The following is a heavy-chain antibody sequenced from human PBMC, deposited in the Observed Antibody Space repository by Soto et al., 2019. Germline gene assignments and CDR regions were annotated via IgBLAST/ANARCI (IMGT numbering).Heavy chain of an antibody. CDR3: AKWAGTYGDYARVFDY. Sequence: EVQLLESGGGLAQPGGSLRLSCAASGFTFSSYGMSWVRQAQGKGLEWVSTILAVDGFTDYVDAVRGRLTISRDNSKNMLYLQMSGLRAEDTAVYYCAKWAGTYGDYARVFDYWGQGTLVTVSS. D-gene: IGHD4-17*01. CDR1: GFTFSSYG. J-gene: IGHJ1*01. CDR2: ILAVDGFT. V-gene: IGHV3-23*01.